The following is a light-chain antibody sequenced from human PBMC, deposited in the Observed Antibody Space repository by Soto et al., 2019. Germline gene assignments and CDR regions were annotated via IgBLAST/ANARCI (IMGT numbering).Light chain of an antibody. CDR2: DNN. J-gene: IGLJ2*01. V-gene: IGLV1-40*01. CDR1: SSNIGATSN. CDR3: QSYDFSLTAVV. Sequence: QSVLTQPPSVSGAPGQRVTISCTGSSSNIGATSNVYWYQQLPGAAPKLLFYDNNSRPSGVPDRFSGSKSGTSASLAITGLQAEDEADYDCQSYDFSLTAVVFGGGTKLTVL.